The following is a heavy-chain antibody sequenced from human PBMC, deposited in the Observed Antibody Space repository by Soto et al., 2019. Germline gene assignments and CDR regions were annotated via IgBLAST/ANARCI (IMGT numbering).Heavy chain of an antibody. Sequence: SETLSLTCTVSGDSISSGGYYWSWIRQSPGKGLQWIGFIYYSGSTKYNPSLKSRVAISLDTSKNQFSLRLNSVTAADTAVYYCTRRWAANNLFDPWGQGTLVTVSS. CDR1: GDSISSGGYY. V-gene: IGHV4-31*03. J-gene: IGHJ5*02. CDR2: IYYSGST. CDR3: TRRWAANNLFDP. D-gene: IGHD1-26*01.